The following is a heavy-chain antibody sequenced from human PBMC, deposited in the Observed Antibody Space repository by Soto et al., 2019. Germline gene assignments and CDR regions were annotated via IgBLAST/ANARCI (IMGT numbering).Heavy chain of an antibody. J-gene: IGHJ1*01. V-gene: IGHV4-39*01. Sequence: SETLSLTCTVSGGSVSSNSYSWGWIRQSPGKGLEWIGIIYSTENTYYHPSLLSRVTISADTSKNQFSLKLRSVTAADTAVYYCAIGITMVRGVIIQYIQHWGQGTLVTVSS. CDR2: IYSTENT. D-gene: IGHD3-10*01. CDR3: AIGITMVRGVIIQYIQH. CDR1: GGSVSSNSYS.